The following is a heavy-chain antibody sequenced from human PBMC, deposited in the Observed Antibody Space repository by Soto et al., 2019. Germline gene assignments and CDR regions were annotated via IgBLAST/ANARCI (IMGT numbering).Heavy chain of an antibody. Sequence: QVQLVQSGAEVKKPGSSVKVFCKASGGTFSNYTISWVRQAPGQGLEWMGGIIPVFGTTDYEKKFQGRVTNTADGYTSTDYMKLSSLRSADTAVYYCASSSPYIVVRKPTGNQDYYGMDVWGQGTTVTGSS. CDR1: GGTFSNYT. V-gene: IGHV1-69*01. J-gene: IGHJ6*02. CDR2: IIPVFGTT. CDR3: ASSSPYIVVRKPTGNQDYYGMDV. D-gene: IGHD2-2*01.